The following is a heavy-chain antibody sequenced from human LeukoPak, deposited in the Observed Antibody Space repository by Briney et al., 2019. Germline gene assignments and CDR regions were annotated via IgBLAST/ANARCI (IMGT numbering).Heavy chain of an antibody. Sequence: SETLSLTCAVYGGSFSGYYWSWIRQPPGKGLEWIGEINHSGSTNYNPSLKSRVTISVDTSKNQFSLKLSSATAADTAVYYCARGRLIRSSPLGIWGQGTMVTVSS. V-gene: IGHV4-34*01. CDR3: ARGRLIRSSPLGI. CDR1: GGSFSGYY. CDR2: INHSGST. D-gene: IGHD6-13*01. J-gene: IGHJ3*02.